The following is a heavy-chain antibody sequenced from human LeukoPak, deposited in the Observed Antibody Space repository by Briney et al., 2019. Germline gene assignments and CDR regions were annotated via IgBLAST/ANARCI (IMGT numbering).Heavy chain of an antibody. D-gene: IGHD4-23*01. J-gene: IGHJ4*02. CDR2: IDSNSSGK. CDR1: GYTFTGYY. V-gene: IGHV1-2*02. Sequence: GASVTVSCKSSGYTFTGYYMHWVRQAPGQGFEWMGRIDSNSSGKNYAQNFQGRVTMTRDTSISTVYMELISLRSDDTAVYYCARHWRSGISIDSWGQGTLVTIS. CDR3: ARHWRSGISIDS.